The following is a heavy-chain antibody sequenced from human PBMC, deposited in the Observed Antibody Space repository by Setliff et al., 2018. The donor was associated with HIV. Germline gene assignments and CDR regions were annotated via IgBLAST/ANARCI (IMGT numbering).Heavy chain of an antibody. CDR2: ISYDASKK. Sequence: PGGSLRLSCAASGFTFNSYAIHWVRQAPGKGLEWVAVISYDASKKYFADSVKGRITISRDNSKNTLYLQMNSLRAEDTAVYYCARDRHYDTLTGFPYFDYWGQGTLVTVSS. J-gene: IGHJ4*02. D-gene: IGHD3-9*01. CDR3: ARDRHYDTLTGFPYFDY. CDR1: GFTFNSYA. V-gene: IGHV3-30*04.